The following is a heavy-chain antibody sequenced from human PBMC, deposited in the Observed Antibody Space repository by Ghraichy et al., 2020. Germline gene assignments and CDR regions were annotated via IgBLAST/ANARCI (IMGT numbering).Heavy chain of an antibody. CDR1: GFTFSSYS. V-gene: IGHV3-21*01. J-gene: IGHJ3*02. CDR2: ISSSSSYI. D-gene: IGHD2-2*03. Sequence: GVLNISCAASGFTFSSYSMNWVRQAPGKGLEWVSSISSSSSYIYYADSVKGRFTISRDNAKNSLYLQMNSLRAEDTAVYYCARKMDFGRYDAFDIWGQGTMVTVSS. CDR3: ARKMDFGRYDAFDI.